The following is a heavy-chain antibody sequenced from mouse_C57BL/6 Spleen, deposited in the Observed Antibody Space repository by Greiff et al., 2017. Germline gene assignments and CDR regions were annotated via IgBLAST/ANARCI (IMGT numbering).Heavy chain of an antibody. V-gene: IGHV1-55*01. Sequence: QVQLQQPGAELVKPGASVKMSCKASGYTFTSYWITWVKQRPGQGLEWIGDIYPGSGSTNYNEKFKSKATLTVDTPSSTAYMQLSSLTSEDSAVYYCAREKLYYYGFFDYWGQGTTLTVSS. D-gene: IGHD1-1*01. CDR1: GYTFTSYW. CDR2: IYPGSGST. CDR3: AREKLYYYGFFDY. J-gene: IGHJ2*01.